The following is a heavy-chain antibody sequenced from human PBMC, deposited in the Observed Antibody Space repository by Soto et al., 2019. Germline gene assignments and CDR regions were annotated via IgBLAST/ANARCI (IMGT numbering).Heavy chain of an antibody. Sequence: PGESLKISCKGSGYSFTSYWIGWVRQMPGKGLEWMGIIYPGDSDTRYSPSFQGQVTISADKSISTAYLQWSSLKASDTAMYYCARHGVDTAMVLYYYGMDVWGQGTTVTVSS. CDR2: IYPGDSDT. CDR3: ARHGVDTAMVLYYYGMDV. D-gene: IGHD5-18*01. V-gene: IGHV5-51*01. J-gene: IGHJ6*02. CDR1: GYSFTSYW.